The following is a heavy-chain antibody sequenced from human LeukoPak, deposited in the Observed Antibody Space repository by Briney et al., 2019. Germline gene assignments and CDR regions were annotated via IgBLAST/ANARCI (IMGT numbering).Heavy chain of an antibody. J-gene: IGHJ4*02. CDR2: IHSGGNA. CDR3: ARDHYDSRGDYVVEY. D-gene: IGHD3-22*01. CDR1: GDSINSGVYY. V-gene: IGHV4-31*03. Sequence: PSQTLSLTCTVSGDSINSGVYYWSWIRQPPGKGLEWIGYIHSGGNAYFNPSVEGRITISLDKSQNQIFLKLTSVSAADTAVYFCARDHYDSRGDYVVEYWGQGTLVTVSS.